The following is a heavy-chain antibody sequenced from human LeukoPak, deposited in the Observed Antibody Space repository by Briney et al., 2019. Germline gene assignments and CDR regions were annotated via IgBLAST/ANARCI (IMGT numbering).Heavy chain of an antibody. V-gene: IGHV4-31*03. CDR2: IYYSGST. CDR3: ARDRGRFGGSHDAFDI. J-gene: IGHJ3*02. D-gene: IGHD3-10*01. Sequence: SETLSLTCTVSGGSISSGGYYWSWIRQHPGKGLEWIGYIYYSGSTYYNPSLKSRVTISVDTSKNQFSLKLSSVTAADTAVYYCARDRGRFGGSHDAFDIWGQGTMVTVSS. CDR1: GGSISSGGYY.